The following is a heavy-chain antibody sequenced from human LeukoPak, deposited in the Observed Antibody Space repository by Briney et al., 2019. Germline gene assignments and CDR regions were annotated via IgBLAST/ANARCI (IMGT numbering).Heavy chain of an antibody. CDR3: ARATAVANDAFDI. V-gene: IGHV3-21*01. J-gene: IGHJ3*02. Sequence: GGSLRLSCAASGFTFSSYSMNWVRQAPGKGLEWVSSISSSSSYIYYADSVKGRFTISRDNAKNSLYLQMNSLRAEDTAVYYCARATAVANDAFDIWGHGTMVTVSS. CDR2: ISSSSSYI. CDR1: GFTFSSYS. D-gene: IGHD4-23*01.